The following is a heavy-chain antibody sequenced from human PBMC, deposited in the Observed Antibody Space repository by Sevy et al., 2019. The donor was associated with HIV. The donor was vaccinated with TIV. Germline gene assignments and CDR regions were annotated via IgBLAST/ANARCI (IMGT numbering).Heavy chain of an antibody. D-gene: IGHD2-8*01. J-gene: IGHJ4*02. CDR1: GFTFSKYS. CDR2: LSFGCGEI. V-gene: IGHV3-23*01. CDR3: AREGCTKPHDY. Sequence: GGYLRLSCAASGFTFSKYSMSWARQPPGKGLEWVSTLSFGCGEINYADSVKGRFTISRVNSKSSVYLQMNNLRPEDTAVYYCAREGCTKPHDYWGQGTLVPVSS.